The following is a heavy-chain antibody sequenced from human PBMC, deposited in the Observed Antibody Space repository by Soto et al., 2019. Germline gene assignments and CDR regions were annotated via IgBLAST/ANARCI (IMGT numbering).Heavy chain of an antibody. Sequence: SVKVSCKASGFTFTSSSVQWVRQARGQRLEWIGWITVGSGNTNYAQKFQERVSITRDMSTSTAYMELSNLRSEDTAVYYCAAGDSSGYYGGWGRGTQVTVS. CDR1: GFTFTSSS. CDR2: ITVGSGNT. CDR3: AAGDSSGYYGG. J-gene: IGHJ4*02. V-gene: IGHV1-58*01. D-gene: IGHD3-22*01.